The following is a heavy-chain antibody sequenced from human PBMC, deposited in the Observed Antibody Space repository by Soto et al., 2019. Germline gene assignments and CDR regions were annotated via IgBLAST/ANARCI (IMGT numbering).Heavy chain of an antibody. J-gene: IGHJ4*02. CDR3: ARTLGPQVTGYVDSDYRWTIDQ. Sequence: PGESLKISCKGSGYSFTSYWIGWVRQMPGKGLEWMGIIYPGDSDTRYSPSFQGQVTISADKSISTAYLQWSSLKASDTAIYFCARTLGPQVTGYVDSDYRWTIDQWGQGTLVTVSS. V-gene: IGHV5-51*01. D-gene: IGHD4-4*01. CDR2: IYPGDSDT. CDR1: GYSFTSYW.